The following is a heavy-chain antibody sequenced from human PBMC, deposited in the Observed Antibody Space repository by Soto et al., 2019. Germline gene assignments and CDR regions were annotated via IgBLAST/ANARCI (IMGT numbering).Heavy chain of an antibody. V-gene: IGHV3-23*01. D-gene: IGHD3-22*01. CDR1: GFTFSLFA. CDR2: ISGSGGST. CDR3: AKDPYYYDTSEMDV. J-gene: IGHJ6*02. Sequence: GGSLRLSCAASGFTFSLFAMSWVRQSPGKGLEWVSTISGSGGSTYYADAVKGRFTISRDNSMDTLYLQMKSLRVEDTARYYCAKDPYYYDTSEMDVWGQGTTVTVSS.